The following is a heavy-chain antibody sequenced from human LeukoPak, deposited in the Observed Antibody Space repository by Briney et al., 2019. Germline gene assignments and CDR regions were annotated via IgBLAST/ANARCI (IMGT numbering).Heavy chain of an antibody. CDR3: ARGDDFWSGYSYFDY. CDR2: IYHSGST. Sequence: PSETLSLTCTVSGYSISSGYYWGWIRQPPGKGLEWIGSIYHSGSTYYNPSLKSRVAISVDTSKNQFSLKLTSVTAADTALYYCARGDDFWSGYSYFDYWGQGPLVTVSS. V-gene: IGHV4-38-2*02. J-gene: IGHJ4*02. D-gene: IGHD3-3*01. CDR1: GYSISSGYY.